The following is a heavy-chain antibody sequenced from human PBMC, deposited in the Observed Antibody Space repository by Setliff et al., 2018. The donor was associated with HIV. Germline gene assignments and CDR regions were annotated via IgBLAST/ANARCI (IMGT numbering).Heavy chain of an antibody. CDR2: MNPNSGHT. J-gene: IGHJ4*02. CDR3: ARAIPDYGDYYFDY. Sequence: ASVKVSCKASGYTFTSYDINWVRQATGQGLEWMGWMNPNSGHTGYAQKFQGRVTITSDTSISTAYMELSSLRSEDTAVYYCARAIPDYGDYYFDYGGQGTLVTAPQ. V-gene: IGHV1-8*03. CDR1: GYTFTSYD. D-gene: IGHD4-17*01.